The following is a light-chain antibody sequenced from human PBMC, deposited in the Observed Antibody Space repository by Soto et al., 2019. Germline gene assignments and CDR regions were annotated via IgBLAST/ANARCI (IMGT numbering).Light chain of an antibody. CDR2: EVT. CDR3: CSYAGARTDVL. Sequence: QSALSQPASVSGSPGQSITISCTGSASDVGSYNLVSWYQQHPGKAPKLVIYEVTKRPSGISSRFSGSKSGITASLTISGLQAEDGGDYYCCSYAGARTDVLFGGGPKLTVL. V-gene: IGLV2-23*02. J-gene: IGLJ3*02. CDR1: ASDVGSYNL.